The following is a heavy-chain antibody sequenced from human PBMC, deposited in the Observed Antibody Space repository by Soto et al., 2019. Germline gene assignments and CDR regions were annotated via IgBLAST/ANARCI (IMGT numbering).Heavy chain of an antibody. Sequence: ASVKVSCKASGYTFTSYAMHWVRQAPGQRLEWMGWINAGNGNTKYSQKFQGRVTITRDTSASTAYMELSSLRSEDTAVYYCARGLIVVVPAAMDYWGQGTLVTVSS. CDR1: GYTFTSYA. CDR2: INAGNGNT. J-gene: IGHJ4*02. D-gene: IGHD2-2*01. CDR3: ARGLIVVVPAAMDY. V-gene: IGHV1-3*01.